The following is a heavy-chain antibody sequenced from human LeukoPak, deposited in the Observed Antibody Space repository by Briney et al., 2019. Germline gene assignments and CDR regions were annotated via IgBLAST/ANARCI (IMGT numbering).Heavy chain of an antibody. CDR3: ARCDYGSGSYLCGVDY. V-gene: IGHV1-46*01. CDR1: GYTFTSYY. Sequence: ASVKVSCKASGYTFTSYYMHWVRQAPGQGLEWMGIINPSGGSTSYAQKFQGRVTMTRDTSTSTVYMELSSLRSEDTAVYYCARCDYGSGSYLCGVDYWGQGTPVTVSS. J-gene: IGHJ4*02. CDR2: INPSGGST. D-gene: IGHD3-10*01.